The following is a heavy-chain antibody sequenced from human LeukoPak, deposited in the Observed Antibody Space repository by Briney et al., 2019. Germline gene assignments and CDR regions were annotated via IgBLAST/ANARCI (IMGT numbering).Heavy chain of an antibody. J-gene: IGHJ3*02. CDR1: GFTFSTYA. CDR3: AKSFFTSATGTGRAFHI. D-gene: IGHD1-1*01. Sequence: GGSLRLSCAASGFTFSTYAMPWVRQAPGKGLERVAVISYDGSNKYYADSVKGRFAISRDNSKNTLYLQMTGLRAGDTAEYYCAKSFFTSATGTGRAFHIWGQGTMVTVSS. CDR2: ISYDGSNK. V-gene: IGHV3-30*09.